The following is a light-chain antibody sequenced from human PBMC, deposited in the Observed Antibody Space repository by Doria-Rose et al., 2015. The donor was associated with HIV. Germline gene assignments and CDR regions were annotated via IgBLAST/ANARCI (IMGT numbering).Light chain of an antibody. CDR1: QSTGSF. V-gene: IGKV1-39*01. CDR2: AAS. Sequence: TQSPSSLSASVGDRVTITCRASQSTGSFLNWYQQKPGRAPKLLIYAASSLQHGVPSRFSGSGSGTDFTLTISSLQPEDFATYFCQQSYGTPLTFGGGTKVEIK. CDR3: QQSYGTPLT. J-gene: IGKJ4*01.